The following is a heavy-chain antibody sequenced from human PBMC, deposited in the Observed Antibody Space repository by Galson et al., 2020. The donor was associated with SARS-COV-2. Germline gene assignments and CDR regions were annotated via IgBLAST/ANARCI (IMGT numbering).Heavy chain of an antibody. Sequence: SETLSLTCAVSGTSISGCSYSWNWIRQPPGKGLEWIGYISHSGGTYYNPSLKSRVTISGDRSKNQFSLRLSSVTAADAAVYFCASLHYGEYAPEAFDIWGPGTRVTVAS. D-gene: IGHD4-17*01. CDR1: GTSISGCSYS. J-gene: IGHJ3*02. V-gene: IGHV4-30-2*01. CDR2: ISHSGGT. CDR3: ASLHYGEYAPEAFDI.